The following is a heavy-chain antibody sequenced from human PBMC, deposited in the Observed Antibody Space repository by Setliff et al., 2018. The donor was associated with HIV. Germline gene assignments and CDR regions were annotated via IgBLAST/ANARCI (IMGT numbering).Heavy chain of an antibody. J-gene: IGHJ4*02. V-gene: IGHV4-39*07. Sequence: SETLSLTCNVSGASFSSGGYYWSWIRQHPGKGLEWIGSVYYSGSTYYNPSLKSRVTISMDTSKNQFSLKLNSVTAADTAVYYCAKDRSGSYRTFDYWGPGILVTVSS. CDR3: AKDRSGSYRTFDY. CDR1: GASFSSGGYY. CDR2: VYYSGST. D-gene: IGHD1-26*01.